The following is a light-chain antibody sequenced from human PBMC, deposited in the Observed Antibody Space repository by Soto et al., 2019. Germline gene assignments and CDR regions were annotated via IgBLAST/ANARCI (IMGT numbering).Light chain of an antibody. Sequence: DIVLTQSPDSLAVSLGDRATINCKSSQSVLYSSDNKNYLGWYQQKPGQSPKLLISFASTRVSGVPDRISGSGSGTDFTLTISSLQAEDVAVYYCQQYYSAPPTFGQGTKVEIK. V-gene: IGKV4-1*01. J-gene: IGKJ1*01. CDR3: QQYYSAPPT. CDR2: FAS. CDR1: QSVLYSSDNKNY.